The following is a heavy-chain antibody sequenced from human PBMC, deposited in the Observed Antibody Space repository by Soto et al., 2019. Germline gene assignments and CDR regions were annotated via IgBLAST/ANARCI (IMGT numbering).Heavy chain of an antibody. CDR2: IYYRGNT. V-gene: IGHV4-30-4*08. Sequence: PSETLSLTCSVSGGSINSGGYHWTWIRQHPEKGLEWIGYIYYRGNTYYNPSLRSRLTISVDTSKNQFSLKLSSVTAADTAVYYCARVPGGYSGYDTAFWGQGTLVTVSS. CDR3: ARVPGGYSGYDTAF. J-gene: IGHJ4*02. CDR1: GGSINSGGYH. D-gene: IGHD5-12*01.